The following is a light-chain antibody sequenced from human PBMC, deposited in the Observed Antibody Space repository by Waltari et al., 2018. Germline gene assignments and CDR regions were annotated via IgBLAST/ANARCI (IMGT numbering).Light chain of an antibody. V-gene: IGLV2-14*03. CDR2: DVS. CDR1: NSDAGAYTY. Sequence: QSALTQPASVSGSPGQSITISCTGPNSDAGAYTYFSRYQQHPGNVPKIIIYDVSSRPSGVSDRFSGSKSGNTASLTISGLQAEDEADYYCSSYTNYNTRVFGGGTKLTVL. CDR3: SSYTNYNTRV. J-gene: IGLJ3*02.